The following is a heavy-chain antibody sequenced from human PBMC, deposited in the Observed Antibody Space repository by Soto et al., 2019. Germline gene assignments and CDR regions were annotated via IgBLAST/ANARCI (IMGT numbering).Heavy chain of an antibody. CDR2: INPESTTI. V-gene: IGHV3-74*01. J-gene: IGHJ4*02. CDR1: GFTFSKFW. CDR3: TRHTFGDEDY. D-gene: IGHD4-17*01. Sequence: GGSLRLSCTASGFTFSKFWMHWVRQVPGKGLVWVSRINPESTTINYAAAVEGRFTISRDNAQNTLYLQMSSLIVEDSAVYYCTRHTFGDEDYWGQGIPVTVSS.